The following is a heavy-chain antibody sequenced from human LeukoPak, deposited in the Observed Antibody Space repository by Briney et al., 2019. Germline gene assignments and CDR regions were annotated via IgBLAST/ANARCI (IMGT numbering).Heavy chain of an antibody. J-gene: IGHJ3*02. CDR2: TYYSGST. Sequence: PSETLSLTCAVYGGSFSGYYWGWIRQPPGKGLEWIGSTYYSGSTYYNPSLKSRVTISVDTSKNQFSLKLSSVTAADTAVYYCARHEGILWFGELGGAFDIWGQGTMVTVSS. D-gene: IGHD3-10*01. CDR3: ARHEGILWFGELGGAFDI. V-gene: IGHV4-39*01. CDR1: GGSFSGYY.